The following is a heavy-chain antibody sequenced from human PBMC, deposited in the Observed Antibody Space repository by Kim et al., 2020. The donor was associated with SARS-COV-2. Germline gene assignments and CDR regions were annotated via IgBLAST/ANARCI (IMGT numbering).Heavy chain of an antibody. CDR3: VKEGGH. CDR2: INRSGGGT. Sequence: ASVKVSCKASGFTFTFYSMHWVQQAPGQGLEWMGMINRSGGGTNYAQKFQGRVTMTGDTSTNTVYMELSSLRSDDTAVYYCVKEGGHWGQGTLVTVSS. V-gene: IGHV1-46*01. CDR1: GFTFTFYS. D-gene: IGHD3-16*01. J-gene: IGHJ4*02.